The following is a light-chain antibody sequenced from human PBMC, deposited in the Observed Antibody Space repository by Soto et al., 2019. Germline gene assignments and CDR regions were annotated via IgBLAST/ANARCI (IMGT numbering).Light chain of an antibody. CDR3: QQYGSSPLT. CDR1: QSVVNTH. V-gene: IGKV3-20*01. CDR2: DAS. J-gene: IGKJ4*01. Sequence: EIVLSQSPGTLSLSPGERATLSCRASQSVVNTHLAWYHQKPGQAPRLLIYDASSRATGIPDRFSGSGSGTDFTLTISRLEPEDFAVYYCQQYGSSPLTFGGGTKVEIK.